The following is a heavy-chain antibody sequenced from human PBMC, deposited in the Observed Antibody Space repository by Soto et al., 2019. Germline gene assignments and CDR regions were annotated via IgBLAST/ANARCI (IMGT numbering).Heavy chain of an antibody. V-gene: IGHV5-51*01. CDR1: GHLFNNHW. J-gene: IGHJ5*02. CDR2: IFTRDSET. D-gene: IGHD3-10*01. Sequence: GESLKISCKGPGHLFNNHWIGWVRQTPGKGLGWMGLIFTRDSETKTSPSFQGHVSFSVDNSINTVYLQWTSLKTTDTGIYFCARGYFDSGHGYDLWGQGTTVTVSS. CDR3: ARGYFDSGHGYDL.